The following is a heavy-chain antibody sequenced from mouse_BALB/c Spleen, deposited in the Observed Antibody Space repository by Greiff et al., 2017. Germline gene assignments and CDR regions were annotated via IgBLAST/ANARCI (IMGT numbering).Heavy chain of an antibody. V-gene: IGHV1-63*02. CDR2: IYPGGGYT. D-gene: IGHD2-4*01. Sequence: QVQLQQPGAELVRPGASVKLSCKASGYTFTNYWLGWVKQRPGHGLEWIGDIYPGGGYTNYNEKFKGKATLTADTSSSTAYMQLSSLTSEDSAVYFCARSAYDYNPVAYWGQGTLVTVSA. CDR3: ARSAYDYNPVAY. CDR1: GYTFTNYW. J-gene: IGHJ3*01.